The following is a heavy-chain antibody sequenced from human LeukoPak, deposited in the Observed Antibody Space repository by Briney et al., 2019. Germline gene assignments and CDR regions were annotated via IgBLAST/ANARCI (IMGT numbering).Heavy chain of an antibody. V-gene: IGHV3-11*01. D-gene: IGHD1-26*01. CDR1: GFTFSDYY. J-gene: IGHJ2*01. CDR3: ARDRGVGASYYWYFDL. Sequence: GGSLRLSCAASGFTFSDYYMRWIRQAPGKGLEWVSYISSSGSTIYYGDSVKGRFTISRDNAKNSLYLQMNSLRDEDTAVYYCARDRGVGASYYWYFDLWGRGTLVTVSS. CDR2: ISSSGSTI.